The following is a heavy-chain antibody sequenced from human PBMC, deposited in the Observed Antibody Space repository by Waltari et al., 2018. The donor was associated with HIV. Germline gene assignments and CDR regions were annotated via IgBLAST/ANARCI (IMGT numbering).Heavy chain of an antibody. CDR1: GFTVSSNY. V-gene: IGHV3-66*01. CDR2: IYSGGTT. D-gene: IGHD4-4*01. J-gene: IGHJ4*02. Sequence: EVQLVESGGALVQPGGSLRRSCVASGFTVSSNYMSWVRQAPGKGLEWVSIIYSGGTTHYADSVKDRFTISRDNSKNTVYLQMDSLRVEDTAVYYCARAPTITTNFDYWGQGTLVTVSS. CDR3: ARAPTITTNFDY.